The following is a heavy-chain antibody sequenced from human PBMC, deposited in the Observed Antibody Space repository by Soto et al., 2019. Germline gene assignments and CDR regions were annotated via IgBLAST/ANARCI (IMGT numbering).Heavy chain of an antibody. J-gene: IGHJ6*02. Sequence: ASVKVSCKASGGTFSSYAISWVRQAPGQGLEWMGGIIPILGIANYAQKFQGRVTITADKSTSTAYMELGSLRSEDTAVYYCARDSCSRTSCVYYYYYGMDVWGQGTTVTVSS. V-gene: IGHV1-69*10. D-gene: IGHD2-2*01. CDR2: IIPILGIA. CDR3: ARDSCSRTSCVYYYYYGMDV. CDR1: GGTFSSYA.